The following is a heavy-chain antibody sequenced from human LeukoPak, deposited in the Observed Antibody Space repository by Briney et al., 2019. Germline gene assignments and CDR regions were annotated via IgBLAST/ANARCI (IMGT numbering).Heavy chain of an antibody. D-gene: IGHD2-2*01. Sequence: SVKVSCKASGGTFSSYAISWVRQAPGQGLEWMGGIIPIFGTANYAQKFQGRVTITADESTSTAYMELSSLRSEDTAVYYCARGRTYIVVVPAASHDAFDIWGQGTMVTVSS. V-gene: IGHV1-69*13. CDR1: GGTFSSYA. J-gene: IGHJ3*02. CDR3: ARGRTYIVVVPAASHDAFDI. CDR2: IIPIFGTA.